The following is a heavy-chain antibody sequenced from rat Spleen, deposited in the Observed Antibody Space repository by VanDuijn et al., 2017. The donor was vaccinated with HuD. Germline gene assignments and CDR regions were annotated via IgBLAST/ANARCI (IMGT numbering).Heavy chain of an antibody. CDR3: TRDYNWAIDA. V-gene: IGHV5-31*01. CDR2: ITDTGGST. Sequence: EVQLVETGGGLVQPGRSLKLSCVASGFTFNNYWMTWIRQAPGKGLEWVASITDTGGSTFYPDSMKVRFTISRDNAKTTLYLQMSSLRSKDTATDYCTRDYNWAIDAWGQGASVTVSS. J-gene: IGHJ4*01. D-gene: IGHD1-5*01. CDR1: GFTFNNYW.